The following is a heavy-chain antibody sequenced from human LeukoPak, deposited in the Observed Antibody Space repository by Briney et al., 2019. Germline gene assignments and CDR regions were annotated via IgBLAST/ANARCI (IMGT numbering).Heavy chain of an antibody. CDR1: GFTFSSYA. D-gene: IGHD6-13*01. CDR3: AKSDYGYSSSWYDDY. V-gene: IGHV3-23*01. CDR2: ISGSGGST. Sequence: GGSLRLSCAASGFTFSSYAMSWVHQAPGKGLEWVSAISGSGGSTYYADSVKGRFTISRDNSKNTLYLQMNSLRAEDTAVYYCAKSDYGYSSSWYDDYWGLGTLVTVSS. J-gene: IGHJ4*02.